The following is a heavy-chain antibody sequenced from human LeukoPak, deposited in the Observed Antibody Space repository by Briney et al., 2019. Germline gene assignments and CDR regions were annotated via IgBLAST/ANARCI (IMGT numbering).Heavy chain of an antibody. CDR3: AKEHNYGDPNYYYYGMDV. D-gene: IGHD4-17*01. Sequence: GGSLRLSCAASGFTFSSYAMSWVRQAPGKGLEWVSAISGSGGSTYYADSVKGRFTISRDNSKNTLYLQMNSLRAEDTAVYYCAKEHNYGDPNYYYYGMDVWGQATTVTGSS. CDR1: GFTFSSYA. J-gene: IGHJ6*02. CDR2: ISGSGGST. V-gene: IGHV3-23*01.